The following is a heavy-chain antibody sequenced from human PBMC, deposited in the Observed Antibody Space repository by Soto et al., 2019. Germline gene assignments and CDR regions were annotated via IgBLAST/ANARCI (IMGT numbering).Heavy chain of an antibody. CDR3: ARLPDSSSWYYYYGMDV. Sequence: SVKVSCKASGGTFSSYTISWVRQAPGQGLEWMGRIIPILGIANYAQKFQGRVTITADESTSTAYMELSSLRSEDTAVYYCARLPDSSSWYYYYGMDVWGQGTTVTVSS. D-gene: IGHD6-13*01. CDR2: IIPILGIA. V-gene: IGHV1-69*02. CDR1: GGTFSSYT. J-gene: IGHJ6*02.